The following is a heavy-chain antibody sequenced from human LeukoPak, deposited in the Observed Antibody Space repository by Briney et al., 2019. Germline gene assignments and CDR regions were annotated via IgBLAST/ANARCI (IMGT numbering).Heavy chain of an antibody. CDR1: GYTFTGYY. V-gene: IGHV1-2*02. CDR3: ARTPYGSGSIGWFDP. Sequence: ASVTVSCKASGYTFTGYYMHWVRQAPGQGLEWMGWINHNSGATKYAQKFQGRVTMTRDTSISTAYMELSRLTSDDTAIYYCARTPYGSGSIGWFDPWGQGTLVTVSS. D-gene: IGHD3-10*01. J-gene: IGHJ5*02. CDR2: INHNSGAT.